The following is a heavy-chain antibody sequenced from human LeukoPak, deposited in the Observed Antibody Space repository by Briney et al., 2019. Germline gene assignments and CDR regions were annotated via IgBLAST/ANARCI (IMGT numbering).Heavy chain of an antibody. CDR2: ISGSGGST. CDR3: AKESVVRVMGFDY. J-gene: IGHJ4*02. D-gene: IGHD3-16*01. Sequence: GGSLRLSCAASGFTFSTYAMSWVRQAPGKGLEWVSGISGSGGSTYYADSVKGRFTISRDNSKNAVYLQMSSLRAEDTAVYYCAKESVVRVMGFDYWGQGTLVTVSS. V-gene: IGHV3-23*01. CDR1: GFTFSTYA.